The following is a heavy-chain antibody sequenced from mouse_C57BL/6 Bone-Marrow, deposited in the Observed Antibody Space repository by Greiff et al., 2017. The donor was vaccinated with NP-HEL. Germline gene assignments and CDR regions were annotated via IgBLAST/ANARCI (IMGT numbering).Heavy chain of an antibody. J-gene: IGHJ3*01. Sequence: EVQLQQSGPELVKPGASVKISCKASGYTFTDYYMNWVKQSHGKSLEWIGDINPNNGGTSYNQKFKGKATLTVDKSSSTAYMELRSLTSEDSAVYYCAREGLDDDVWFAYWGQGTLVTVSA. CDR1: GYTFTDYY. D-gene: IGHD2-4*01. CDR3: AREGLDDDVWFAY. V-gene: IGHV1-26*01. CDR2: INPNNGGT.